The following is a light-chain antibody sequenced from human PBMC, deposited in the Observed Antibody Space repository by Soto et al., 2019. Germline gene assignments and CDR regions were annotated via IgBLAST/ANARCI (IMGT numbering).Light chain of an antibody. CDR1: QSVTTTY. CDR2: NID. Sequence: EIVLTQSPGTLSLSPGERATLCCRASQSVTTTYLAWYQQKPGQAPRLLIYNIDSRAAGIPDRFSGSGSGTDFTLSINRLEPEDFAVYYCQHYGSLPRTFGQGTKVEI. CDR3: QHYGSLPRT. V-gene: IGKV3-20*01. J-gene: IGKJ2*02.